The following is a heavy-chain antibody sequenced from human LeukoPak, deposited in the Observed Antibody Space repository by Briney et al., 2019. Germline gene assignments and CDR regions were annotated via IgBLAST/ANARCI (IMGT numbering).Heavy chain of an antibody. CDR3: ARSGSYCGGDCHDAFDI. D-gene: IGHD2-21*02. J-gene: IGHJ3*02. CDR2: IYYSGST. Sequence: SETLSLTCTVSGGSISSYYWSWIRQPPGKGLEWIGYIYYSGSTNYNPSLKSRVTISVDTSKNQFSLKLSSVTAADTAVYYCARSGSYCGGDCHDAFDIWGQGTMVTVSS. CDR1: GGSISSYY. V-gene: IGHV4-59*12.